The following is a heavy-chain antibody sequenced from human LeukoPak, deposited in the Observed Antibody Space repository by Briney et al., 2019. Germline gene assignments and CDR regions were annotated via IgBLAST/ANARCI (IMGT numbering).Heavy chain of an antibody. CDR1: GGSFRGYY. CDR2: INHSGST. J-gene: IGHJ4*02. Sequence: SETLSLTCAVYGGSFRGYYWSWIRQPPGMGLEWIGEINHSGSTTFNPSLKSRVSMSVDTSKNQFSLKLSSVTAADTAVYYCARVVVVAARGWGQGTLVTVSS. D-gene: IGHD2-15*01. CDR3: ARVVVVAARG. V-gene: IGHV4-34*01.